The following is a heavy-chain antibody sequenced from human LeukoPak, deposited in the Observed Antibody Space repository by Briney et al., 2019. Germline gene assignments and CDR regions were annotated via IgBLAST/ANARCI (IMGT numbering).Heavy chain of an antibody. CDR3: ASFNPISLSDY. V-gene: IGHV3-74*01. CDR1: GYAFSGDW. Sequence: GGSLRLSCKDSGYAFSGDWMHWVRQAPGKGLVWVSRINNDGSSTGYADSVTGRFTISRDNAKNTLFLQMSSLRAEDTAVYYCASFNPISLSDYWGQGILVTVSS. J-gene: IGHJ4*02. CDR2: INNDGSST. D-gene: IGHD1-14*01.